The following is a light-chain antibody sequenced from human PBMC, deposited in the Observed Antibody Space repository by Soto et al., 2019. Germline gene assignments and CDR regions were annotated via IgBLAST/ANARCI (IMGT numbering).Light chain of an antibody. CDR3: QQYGSSRT. CDR2: GAS. J-gene: IGKJ1*01. Sequence: EIVLTQSPGTLSLSPGERATLSCRASQSVSSSYLAWYQQKPGQAPRLVIYGASSRATGIPVRFSGSGSGTDFTLTISGLEPEDFSVYYCQQYGSSRTFGQWTKVEIK. V-gene: IGKV3-20*01. CDR1: QSVSSSY.